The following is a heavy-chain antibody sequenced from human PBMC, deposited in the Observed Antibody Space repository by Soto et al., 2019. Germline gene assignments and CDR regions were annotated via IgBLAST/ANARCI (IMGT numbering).Heavy chain of an antibody. CDR1: GGSISSGGYS. Sequence: SETLSLTCAVSGGSISSGGYSWSWIRQPPGKGLEWIGYVYHSGNPYYNPSLKGRVTISLDRSKNQFSLELGSVTAADTAVYYCARLALVTRIFDYWVQGTLVTVSS. CDR2: VYHSGNP. V-gene: IGHV4-30-2*01. J-gene: IGHJ4*02. CDR3: ARLALVTRIFDY. D-gene: IGHD2-21*02.